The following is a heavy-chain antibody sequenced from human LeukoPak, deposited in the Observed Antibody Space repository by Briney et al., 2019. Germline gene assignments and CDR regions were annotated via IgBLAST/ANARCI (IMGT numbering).Heavy chain of an antibody. CDR2: INWNGGTT. CDR3: ARDKHYYDSSNYV. Sequence: TGGSLRLSCAASGFTFNDYGMSWVRQGPGKGLEWVSGINWNGGTTGHADSVKGRFTISRDNAKNSLYLQMNSLRAEDTALYYCARDKHYYDSSNYVWGQGTLVTVSS. D-gene: IGHD3-22*01. J-gene: IGHJ4*02. V-gene: IGHV3-20*04. CDR1: GFTFNDYG.